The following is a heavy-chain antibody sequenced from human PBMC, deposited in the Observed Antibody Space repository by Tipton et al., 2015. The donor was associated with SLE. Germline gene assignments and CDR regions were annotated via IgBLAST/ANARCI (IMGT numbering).Heavy chain of an antibody. CDR1: GGTFSSYA. J-gene: IGHJ4*02. Sequence: QSGPEVKKPGSSVKVSCKASGGTFSSYAISWVRQAPGQGLEWMGGIIPIFGTANYEQKFQGRVTITADKSTSKAYMELSSLRSEDTAVYYCASGGDILTGFDYWGQGTLVTVSS. CDR3: ASGGDILTGFDY. D-gene: IGHD3-9*01. V-gene: IGHV1-69*06. CDR2: IIPIFGTA.